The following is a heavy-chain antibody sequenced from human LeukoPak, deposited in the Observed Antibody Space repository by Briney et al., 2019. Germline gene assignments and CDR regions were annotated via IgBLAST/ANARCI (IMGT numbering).Heavy chain of an antibody. CDR3: ARELVGYCSGGSCPGGGY. J-gene: IGHJ4*02. V-gene: IGHV3-9*01. D-gene: IGHD2-15*01. CDR1: GFTFDDYA. CDR2: ISWNSGSI. Sequence: GRSLRLSCAASGFTFDDYAMHWVRQAPGKGLEWVSGISWNSGSIGYADSVKGRFTISRDNAKNSLYPQMNSLRAEDTAVYYCARELVGYCSGGSCPGGGYWGQGTLVTVSS.